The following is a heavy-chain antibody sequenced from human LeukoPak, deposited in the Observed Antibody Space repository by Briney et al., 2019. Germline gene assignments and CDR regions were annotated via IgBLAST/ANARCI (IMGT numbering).Heavy chain of an antibody. Sequence: AASVKVSCKASGGTFRKYTISWVRQAPGQGLEWMGGIIPIFGTAKYAQKFQDRVTITADKSASTAYMELRSLRSDDTAVYYCARTSHYVDIAATIPYGIYYFDYWGQGTLVTVSS. CDR2: IIPIFGTA. CDR3: ARTSHYVDIAATIPYGIYYFDY. CDR1: GGTFRKYT. J-gene: IGHJ4*02. V-gene: IGHV1-69*06. D-gene: IGHD5-12*01.